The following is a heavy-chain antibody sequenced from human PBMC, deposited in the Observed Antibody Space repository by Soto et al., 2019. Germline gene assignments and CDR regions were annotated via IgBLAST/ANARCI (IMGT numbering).Heavy chain of an antibody. CDR2: IYWNDDK. CDR1: GFSLTTGGLG. Sequence: QITLKESGPTLVKPTQTLTLTCTFSGFSLTTGGLGVTWIRQPPGKALEWLAVIYWNDDKRYNPSLKSRLTITKDTSNNQVVLTMTNMEPVDTATYYCGHRRQPNDYSGLDVWGQGTTVSVSS. J-gene: IGHJ6*02. V-gene: IGHV2-5*01. D-gene: IGHD2-8*01. CDR3: GHRRQPNDYSGLDV.